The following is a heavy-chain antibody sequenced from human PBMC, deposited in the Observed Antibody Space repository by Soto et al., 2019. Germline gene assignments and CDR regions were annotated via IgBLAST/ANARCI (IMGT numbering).Heavy chain of an antibody. CDR3: ARIDGRGWSSYYYYGMDV. J-gene: IGHJ6*02. CDR1: GYSFTSYW. Sequence: GESLKISCKGSGYSFTSYWISWVRQMPGKGLEWMGRIDPSDSYTNYSPSFQGHVTISADKSISTAYLQWSSLKASDTAMYYCARIDGRGWSSYYYYGMDVWGQGTTVTVSS. CDR2: IDPSDSYT. D-gene: IGHD6-19*01. V-gene: IGHV5-10-1*01.